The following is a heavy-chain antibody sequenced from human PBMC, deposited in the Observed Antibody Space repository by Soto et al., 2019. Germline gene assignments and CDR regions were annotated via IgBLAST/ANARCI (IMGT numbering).Heavy chain of an antibody. CDR2: VSIGGST. J-gene: IGHJ4*02. V-gene: IGHV3-23*01. CDR1: GFTFSSYA. D-gene: IGHD2-15*01. Sequence: GGSLRLACAASGFTFSSYAMGWVRQGPGKGLEWVAVVSIGGSTHYADSVRGRFTISRDNSKNTLSLQMNSLTAEDTAVYFCAKRRGAGGHFDYWGQGALVTVSS. CDR3: AKRRGAGGHFDY.